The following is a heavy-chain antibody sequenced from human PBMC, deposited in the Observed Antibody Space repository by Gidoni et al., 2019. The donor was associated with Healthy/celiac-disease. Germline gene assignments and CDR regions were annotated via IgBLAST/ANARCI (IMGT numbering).Heavy chain of an antibody. CDR2: ISGSGGST. J-gene: IGHJ6*03. CDR3: AKGPRTYYYYYMDV. V-gene: IGHV3-23*01. Sequence: EVQLLESVGGLVQPGGSLSLSCAASGFTFSSYAMSWVRQAPGKGLEWVSAISGSGGSTYYADTVKGRFTISRDNSKNTLYLQMNSLRAEDTAVDYWAKGPRTYYYYYMDVWGKGTTVTVSS. CDR1: GFTFSSYA.